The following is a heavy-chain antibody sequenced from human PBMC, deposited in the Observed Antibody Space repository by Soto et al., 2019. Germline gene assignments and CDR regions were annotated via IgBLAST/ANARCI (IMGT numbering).Heavy chain of an antibody. Sequence: GSLRLSCAASGFTVSSNYMSWVRQAPGKGLEWVSVIYSGGSTYYADSVKGRFTISRDNSKNTLYLQMNSLRAEDTAVYYCAREGRLAAYDYWGQGTLVTVSS. D-gene: IGHD6-6*01. CDR1: GFTVSSNY. J-gene: IGHJ4*02. V-gene: IGHV3-53*01. CDR3: AREGRLAAYDY. CDR2: IYSGGST.